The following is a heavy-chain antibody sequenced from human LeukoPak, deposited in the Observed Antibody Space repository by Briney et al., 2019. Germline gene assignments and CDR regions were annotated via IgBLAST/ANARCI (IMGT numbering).Heavy chain of an antibody. Sequence: ASVKVSCKVSGYTLTELSMHWVRQAPGKGLEWMGGFDPEDGETIYAQKFQGRVTMTEDTSTDTAYMELSSLRSEDTAMYYCAGWPMVRGVIRSFDYWGQGTLVTVSS. CDR2: FDPEDGET. J-gene: IGHJ4*02. CDR3: AGWPMVRGVIRSFDY. CDR1: GYTLTELS. D-gene: IGHD3-10*01. V-gene: IGHV1-24*01.